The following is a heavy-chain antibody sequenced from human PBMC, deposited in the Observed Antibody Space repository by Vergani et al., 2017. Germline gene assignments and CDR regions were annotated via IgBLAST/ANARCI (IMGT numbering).Heavy chain of an antibody. J-gene: IGHJ6*03. CDR2: IYYSGST. CDR3: ARINDPHYYYYMDV. V-gene: IGHV4-59*01. Sequence: QVQLQESGPGLVKPSETLSLTCTVSGGSISSYYWSWIRQPPGKGLEWIGYIYYSGSTNYNPSLKGRVTISVDTSKNQFSLKLSSVTAADTAVYYCARINDPHYYYYMDVWGKGTTVTVSS. CDR1: GGSISSYY. D-gene: IGHD1-1*01.